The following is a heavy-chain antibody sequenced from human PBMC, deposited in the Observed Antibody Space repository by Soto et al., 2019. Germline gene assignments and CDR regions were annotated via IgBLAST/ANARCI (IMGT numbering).Heavy chain of an antibody. D-gene: IGHD3-10*01. CDR1: GFTFSNYG. CDR2: LSYDGSNE. Sequence: QVQLVESGGGVVQPGRSLRLSCAASGFTFSNYGMHWVRQAPGKGLEWVALLSYDGSNEYYVDSVKGRFIISRDISKNTLYLHMNSLRAEDTAVYYCARDSYGPEGYWGQGTLVTVSS. J-gene: IGHJ4*02. V-gene: IGHV3-33*01. CDR3: ARDSYGPEGY.